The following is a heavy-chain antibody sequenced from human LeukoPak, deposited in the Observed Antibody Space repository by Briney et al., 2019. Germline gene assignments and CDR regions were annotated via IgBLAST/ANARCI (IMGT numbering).Heavy chain of an antibody. D-gene: IGHD3-16*01. Sequence: GGSLRLSCAASGFTLSNYWMHWVRQAPGKGLDWVAHISPDGGQEFYVDSVRGRFTISRDNAKNSLYLQMNNLRGEDTAMYFCARWRGGQSEFDLWGQGTLVTVSS. CDR3: ARWRGGQSEFDL. CDR2: ISPDGGQE. V-gene: IGHV3-7*01. CDR1: GFTLSNYW. J-gene: IGHJ4*02.